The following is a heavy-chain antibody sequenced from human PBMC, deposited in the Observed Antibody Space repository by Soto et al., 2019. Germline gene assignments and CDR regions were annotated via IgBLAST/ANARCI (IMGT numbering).Heavy chain of an antibody. J-gene: IGHJ6*02. CDR1: GFTFSSYA. CDR2: ISGSGGST. V-gene: IGHV3-23*01. Sequence: EVQLLESGGGLVQPGGSLRLSCAASGFTFSSYAMSWVRQAPGKGLEWVSAISGSGGSTYYADSVKGRFTISRDNSKNTLDLQMNSLRAEDTAVYYRAKAPNYGYHNHYYYGIDVWGQGTTVTVS. D-gene: IGHD4-17*01. CDR3: AKAPNYGYHNHYYYGIDV.